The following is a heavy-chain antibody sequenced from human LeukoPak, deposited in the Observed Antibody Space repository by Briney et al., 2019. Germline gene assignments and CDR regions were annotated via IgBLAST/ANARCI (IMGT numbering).Heavy chain of an antibody. CDR3: ARQTIFGVVPNDAFDI. Sequence: SETPSLTCTVSGGSISSGSYYWSWIRQPAGKGLEWIGRIYTSGSTNYNPSLKSRVTISVDTSKNQFSLKLSSVTAADTAVYYCARQTIFGVVPNDAFDIWGQGTMVTVSS. CDR1: GGSISSGSYY. V-gene: IGHV4-61*02. CDR2: IYTSGST. J-gene: IGHJ3*02. D-gene: IGHD3-3*01.